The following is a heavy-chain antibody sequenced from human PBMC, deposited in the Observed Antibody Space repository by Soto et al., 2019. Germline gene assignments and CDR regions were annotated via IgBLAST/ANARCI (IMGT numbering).Heavy chain of an antibody. CDR1: GGTFSSYA. D-gene: IGHD3-22*01. Sequence: QVQLVQSGAELKKPVSSVKVSCKASGGTFSSYAISWVRQAPGHGLEWMGGIIPIFGTANYAQKFQGRVTITADESTSTAYMELSSLRSEDTAVYYCVYYYDSSGYYALDYWGQGTLVTVSS. CDR2: IIPIFGTA. V-gene: IGHV1-69*01. CDR3: VYYYDSSGYYALDY. J-gene: IGHJ4*02.